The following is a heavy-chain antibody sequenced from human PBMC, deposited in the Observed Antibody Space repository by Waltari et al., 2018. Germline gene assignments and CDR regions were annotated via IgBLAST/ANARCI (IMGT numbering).Heavy chain of an antibody. Sequence: QLVQSGAEVKKPGSSVIVSCKASGGTFNSFALSWVRQAPGQGLEWMGGIIPRCNNPTYARKFQGRLTVTADESTSTAYMELNSLRSEDSALYYCATRIPSDHSGSFYYYGMDVWGQGTTVTVSS. CDR3: ATRIPSDHSGSFYYYGMDV. D-gene: IGHD6-6*01. CDR1: GGTFNSFA. CDR2: IIPRCNNP. J-gene: IGHJ6*02. V-gene: IGHV1-69*13.